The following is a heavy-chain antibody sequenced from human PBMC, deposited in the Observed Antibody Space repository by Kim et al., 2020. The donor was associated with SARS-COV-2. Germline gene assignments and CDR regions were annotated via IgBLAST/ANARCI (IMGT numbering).Heavy chain of an antibody. CDR1: GGSISSYY. J-gene: IGHJ6*03. CDR3: ARRRGRGSGYGYYYYYMDV. Sequence: SETLSLTCTVSGGSISSYYWSWIRQPPGKGLEWIGYIYYSGSTNYNPSLKSRVTISVDTSKNQFSLKLSSVTAADTAVYYCARRRGRGSGYGYYYYYMDVWAKGPRSPSP. V-gene: IGHV4-59*08. CDR2: IYYSGST. D-gene: IGHD3-22*01.